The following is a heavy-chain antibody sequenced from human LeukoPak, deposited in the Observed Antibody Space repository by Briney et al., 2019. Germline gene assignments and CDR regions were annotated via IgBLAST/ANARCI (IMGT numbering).Heavy chain of an antibody. Sequence: SETLSLTCTVSGGSISSGSYYWSWIRQPAGKGLEWIGRIYTSGSTNYNPSLKSRVTISVDTSKNQFSLKLSSVTAADTAVYYCARGYDFWSGYVSYFDYWGQGTLVTVSS. CDR2: IYTSGST. V-gene: IGHV4-61*02. CDR1: GGSISSGSYY. D-gene: IGHD3-3*01. CDR3: ARGYDFWSGYVSYFDY. J-gene: IGHJ4*02.